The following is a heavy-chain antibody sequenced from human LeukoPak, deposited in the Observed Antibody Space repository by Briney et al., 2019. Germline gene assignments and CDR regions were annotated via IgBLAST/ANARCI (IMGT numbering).Heavy chain of an antibody. Sequence: SETLSLTCTVSGGSISSSTYYWGWIRQPPGKGLEWIGSIYYSGSTYYNPSLKSRVTISVDTSKNQFSLNPSSVTAADTAVYYCGRGYYYFDYWGQGTLVTVSS. CDR3: GRGYYYFDY. J-gene: IGHJ4*02. D-gene: IGHD3-22*01. CDR1: GGSISSSTYY. V-gene: IGHV4-39*01. CDR2: IYYSGST.